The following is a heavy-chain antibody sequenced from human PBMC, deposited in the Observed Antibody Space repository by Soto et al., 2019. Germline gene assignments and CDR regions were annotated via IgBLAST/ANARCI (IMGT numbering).Heavy chain of an antibody. J-gene: IGHJ4*02. D-gene: IGHD3-22*01. CDR3: AKARYYDSTGYLYYFDY. CDR2: ISGSGGST. CDR1: GFTFSSYA. Sequence: LRLSCAASGFTFSSYAMSWVRQAPGKGLEWVSSISGSGGSTYYADSVKGRFTISRDNSKNTLYLQMNSLRAEDTAVYYCAKARYYDSTGYLYYFDYWGQGTLVTVSS. V-gene: IGHV3-23*01.